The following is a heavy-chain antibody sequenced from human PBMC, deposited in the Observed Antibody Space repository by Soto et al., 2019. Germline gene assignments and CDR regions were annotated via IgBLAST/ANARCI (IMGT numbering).Heavy chain of an antibody. J-gene: IGHJ4*02. CDR2: MYYSGST. Sequence: QVQLRESGPGLVKPSQTLSLTCTVSGGSINSGGYYWNWIRHHPGKGLEGIGYMYYSGSTYYNPFLRSRVIVSADTSETHFSLKLSSVTAADTAVYFCARGYRQSGYSSSWVFDYWGQGTLVNVSS. D-gene: IGHD6-13*01. V-gene: IGHV4-31*03. CDR1: GGSINSGGYY. CDR3: ARGYRQSGYSSSWVFDY.